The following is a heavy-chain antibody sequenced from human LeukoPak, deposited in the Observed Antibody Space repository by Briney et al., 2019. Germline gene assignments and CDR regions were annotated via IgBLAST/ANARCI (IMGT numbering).Heavy chain of an antibody. V-gene: IGHV4-39*07. CDR3: ARDQGAVAGIDP. Sequence: SETLSLTCTVSGGSISSSSYYWGWIRQPPGKGLEWIGSIYYSGTTYYNPSLESRVTISIDTSKNQFSVKLTSVTAADTAVYYCARDQGAVAGIDPWGQGTLVTVSS. D-gene: IGHD6-19*01. J-gene: IGHJ5*02. CDR2: IYYSGTT. CDR1: GGSISSSSYY.